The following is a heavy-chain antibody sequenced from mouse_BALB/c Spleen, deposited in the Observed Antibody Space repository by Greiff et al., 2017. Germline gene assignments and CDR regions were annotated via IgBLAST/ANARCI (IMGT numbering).Heavy chain of an antibody. D-gene: IGHD2-14*01. Sequence: VKLQESGPGLVAPSQSLSITCTVSGFSLTGYGVNWVRQPPGKGLEWLGMIWGDGSTDYNSALKSRLSISKDNSKSQVFLKMNSLQTDDTARYYCARDDDRYGAWFAYWGQGTLVTVSA. V-gene: IGHV2-6-7*01. J-gene: IGHJ3*01. CDR2: IWGDGST. CDR3: ARDDDRYGAWFAY. CDR1: GFSLTGYG.